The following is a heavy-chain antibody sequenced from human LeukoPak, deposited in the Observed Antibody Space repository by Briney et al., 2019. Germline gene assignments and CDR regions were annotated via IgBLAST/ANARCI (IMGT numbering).Heavy chain of an antibody. CDR3: ARAIAVPGSDS. V-gene: IGHV1-2*02. CDR2: VNPIHGGT. D-gene: IGHD6-19*01. Sequence: ASVKDSCKASGYNFMDSYIHWVRQAPGQGLEWVGWVNPIHGGTRSAQKFQDRVSLTTDTSTHTAYMELSGLRPDDTALYFCARAIAVPGSDSWGQGTLVIVSS. CDR1: GYNFMDSY. J-gene: IGHJ5*01.